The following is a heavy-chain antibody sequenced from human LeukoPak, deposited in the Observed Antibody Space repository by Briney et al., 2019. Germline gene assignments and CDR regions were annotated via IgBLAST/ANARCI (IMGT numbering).Heavy chain of an antibody. CDR1: GRSFWDYY. Sequence: SETLSLTCAVYGRSFWDYYWSWIRQPPAKGRAWVAENNHSGSTNYNPSLKSRVTISVDTSKNQFSLTLSSVTAADTAVYYCARRYSSGWYENGWFDPWGQGTLVTVSS. V-gene: IGHV4-34*01. CDR3: ARRYSSGWYENGWFDP. J-gene: IGHJ5*02. CDR2: NNHSGST. D-gene: IGHD6-19*01.